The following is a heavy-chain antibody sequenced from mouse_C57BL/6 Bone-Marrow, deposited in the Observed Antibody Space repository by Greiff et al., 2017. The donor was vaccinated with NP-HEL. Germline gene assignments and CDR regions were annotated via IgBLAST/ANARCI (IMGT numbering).Heavy chain of an antibody. CDR1: GYTFTSYW. J-gene: IGHJ4*01. CDR3: ARYGYYAMDY. D-gene: IGHD1-1*01. CDR2: IDPSDSYT. V-gene: IGHV1-69*01. Sequence: QVQLQQPGAELVMPGASVKLSCKASGYTFTSYWMHWVKQRTGQGLEWIGEIDPSDSYTNYNQKFKGKSTLTVDKSSSTAYMQLSSLTSEDSAVYYCARYGYYAMDYWGQGTSVTVSS.